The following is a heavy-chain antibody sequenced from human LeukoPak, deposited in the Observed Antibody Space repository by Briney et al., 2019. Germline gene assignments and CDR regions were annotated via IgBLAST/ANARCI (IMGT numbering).Heavy chain of an antibody. CDR3: ASYYDSSGYYSDY. D-gene: IGHD3-22*01. J-gene: IGHJ4*02. Sequence: ASVKVSCKASGGTFSSYAISWVRQAPGQGLEWMGRIIPILGIANYAQKFQGRVTITADKSTSTAYMELSSLRSEDTAVYYCASYYDSSGYYSDYWGQGTLVTVSS. CDR1: GGTFSSYA. V-gene: IGHV1-69*04. CDR2: IIPILGIA.